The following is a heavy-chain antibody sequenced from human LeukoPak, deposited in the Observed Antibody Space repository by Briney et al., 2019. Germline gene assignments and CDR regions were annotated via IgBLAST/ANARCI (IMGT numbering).Heavy chain of an antibody. CDR1: GYXFTGYY. D-gene: IGHD1-26*01. Sequence: ASVKVSCKASGYXFTGYYMHWVRQAPGQGLEWMGGINPNSGGTNYAQKFQGRVTMTRDTSISTAYMELSSLRSDDTAVYYCARDLLTGSYQYFDYWGQGTLVTVSS. J-gene: IGHJ4*02. CDR2: INPNSGGT. V-gene: IGHV1-2*02. CDR3: ARDLLTGSYQYFDY.